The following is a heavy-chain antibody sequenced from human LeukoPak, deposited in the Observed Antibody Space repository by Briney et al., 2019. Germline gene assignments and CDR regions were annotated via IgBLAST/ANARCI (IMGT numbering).Heavy chain of an antibody. CDR1: GYTFTGYY. Sequence: ASVKVSCKASGYTFTGYYMHWVRQAPGQGLEWMGWINPNSGGTNYAQKFQGRVTMTRDTSISTAYMELRSLRSDDTAVYYCARRTAGLRAFDIWGQGTMVTVSS. CDR2: INPNSGGT. CDR3: ARRTAGLRAFDI. V-gene: IGHV1-2*02. J-gene: IGHJ3*02.